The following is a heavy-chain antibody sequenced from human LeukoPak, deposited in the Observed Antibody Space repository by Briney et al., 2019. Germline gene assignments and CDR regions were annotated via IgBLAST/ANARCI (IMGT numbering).Heavy chain of an antibody. CDR2: IIPIFGTA. CDR1: GGTFSSYA. D-gene: IGHD6-19*01. V-gene: IGHV1-69*01. Sequence: GASVNVSCKASGGTFSSYAISWVRQAPGQGLEWMGGIIPIFGTANYAQKFQGRVTITADESTSTAYMELSSLRSEDTAVYYCALIAVAGTVVYYYYGMDVWGQGTTVTVSS. J-gene: IGHJ6*02. CDR3: ALIAVAGTVVYYYYGMDV.